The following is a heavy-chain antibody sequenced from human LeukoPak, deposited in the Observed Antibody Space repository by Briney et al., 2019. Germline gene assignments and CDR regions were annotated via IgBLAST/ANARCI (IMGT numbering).Heavy chain of an antibody. CDR2: MNPNSGNT. Sequence: ASVKVSCKASGYTFTSYDINWVRQATGQGLEWMGWMNPNSGNTGYAQKFQGRVTMTRNTSISTAYMELSSLRPEDTAVYYCASRYGDYEGFYGMDVWGQGTTVTVSS. J-gene: IGHJ6*02. CDR3: ASRYGDYEGFYGMDV. V-gene: IGHV1-8*01. CDR1: GYTFTSYD. D-gene: IGHD4-17*01.